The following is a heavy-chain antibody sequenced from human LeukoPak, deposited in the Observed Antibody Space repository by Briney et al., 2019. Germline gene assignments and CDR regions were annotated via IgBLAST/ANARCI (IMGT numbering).Heavy chain of an antibody. CDR2: MNPNSGGT. J-gene: IGHJ3*02. CDR1: GYTFTSYD. V-gene: IGHV1-2*02. CDR3: ARDQALNIIVGVIVGAFDI. D-gene: IGHD3-16*02. Sequence: GASVKVSCKASGYTFTSYDINWVRQATGQGLEWMGWMNPNSGGTNYAQKFQGRVTVTRDTSISTAYMELSRLKSDDTAVYYCARDQALNIIVGVIVGAFDIWGQGTVVTVSS.